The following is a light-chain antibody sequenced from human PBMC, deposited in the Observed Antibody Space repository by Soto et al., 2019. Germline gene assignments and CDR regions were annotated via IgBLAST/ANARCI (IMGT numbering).Light chain of an antibody. CDR3: QHYNSYSEA. CDR2: KAS. J-gene: IGKJ1*01. Sequence: DIKMTQSPSTLSGSVGDRVTITCRASQTISSWLAWYQQKPGKAPKLLIYKASTLKSGVPSRFSGSGSGTEFTLTTSSLQPDDFATYYCQHYNSYSEAFGQGTKVELK. CDR1: QTISSW. V-gene: IGKV1-5*03.